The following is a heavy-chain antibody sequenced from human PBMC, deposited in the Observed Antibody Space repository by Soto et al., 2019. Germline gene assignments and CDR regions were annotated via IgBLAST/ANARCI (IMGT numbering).Heavy chain of an antibody. V-gene: IGHV4-31*03. Sequence: QVQLQESGPGLVKPSQTLSLTCTVSGGSISSGGYYWSWIRKHPGKGLEWIGYIYYSGSTYYNPSLQSRVTISVDTSTNQFSLKLSSVTAADTAVYYCARVGYDILTGYPNWFDPWGQGTLVTVSS. CDR2: IYYSGST. CDR3: ARVGYDILTGYPNWFDP. J-gene: IGHJ5*02. D-gene: IGHD3-9*01. CDR1: GGSISSGGYY.